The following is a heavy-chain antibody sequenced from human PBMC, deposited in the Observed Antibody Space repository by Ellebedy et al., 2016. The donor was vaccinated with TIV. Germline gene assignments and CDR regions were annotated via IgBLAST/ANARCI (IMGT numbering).Heavy chain of an antibody. Sequence: ASVKVSCKASGGTFSSYAISWVRQAPGQGLEWMGRIIPILGIANYAQKFQGRVTITADKSTSTAYMELSSLRSEDTAMYYCAQQLVRVGFDPWGQGTLVTVSS. J-gene: IGHJ5*02. V-gene: IGHV1-69*04. D-gene: IGHD6-13*01. CDR2: IIPILGIA. CDR1: GGTFSSYA. CDR3: AQQLVRVGFDP.